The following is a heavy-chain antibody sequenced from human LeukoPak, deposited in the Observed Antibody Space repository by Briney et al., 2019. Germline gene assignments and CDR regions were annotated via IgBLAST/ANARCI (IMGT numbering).Heavy chain of an antibody. V-gene: IGHV1-69*04. J-gene: IGHJ6*02. Sequence: ASVKVSCKASGGTFSSYAISWVRQAPGQGLEWMGRIIPIFGIANYAQKFQGRVTITADKSTSTAYTELSSLRSEDTAAYYCASPGRIEHGMDVWGQGTTVTVSS. CDR1: GGTFSSYA. D-gene: IGHD5-18*01. CDR3: ASPGRIEHGMDV. CDR2: IIPIFGIA.